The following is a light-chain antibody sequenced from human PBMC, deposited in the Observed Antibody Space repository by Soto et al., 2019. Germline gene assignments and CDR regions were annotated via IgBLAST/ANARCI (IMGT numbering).Light chain of an antibody. CDR2: QIS. CDR3: MQASQLRT. Sequence: IVLTQTPLSSAVTLGQPASFSCGSSESLVHSDGKTYLGWLHLRPGQPPRLLIYQISRRPPGVPDRFSGSGAGTNFTLKISRVEPDDVGIFYCMQASQLRTFGQGTKVEL. CDR1: ESLVHSDGKTY. J-gene: IGKJ1*01. V-gene: IGKV2-24*01.